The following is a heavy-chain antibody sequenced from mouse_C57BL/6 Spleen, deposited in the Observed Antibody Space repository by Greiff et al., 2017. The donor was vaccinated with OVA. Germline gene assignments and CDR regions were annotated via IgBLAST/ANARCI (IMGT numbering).Heavy chain of an antibody. J-gene: IGHJ4*01. CDR1: GFTFSDYG. D-gene: IGHD6-1*01. CDR2: ISSGSSTI. CDR3: AKSSGGSYAMDY. V-gene: IGHV5-17*01. Sequence: EVKLVESGGGLVKPGGSLKLSCAASGFTFSDYGMHWVRQAPEKGLEWVAYISSGSSTIYYADTVKCRFTISRDNAKTTLFLQMTSLRSEDTAMYYCAKSSGGSYAMDYWGQGTSVTVSS.